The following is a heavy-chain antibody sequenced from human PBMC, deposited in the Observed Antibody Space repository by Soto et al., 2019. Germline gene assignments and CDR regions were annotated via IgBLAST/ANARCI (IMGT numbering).Heavy chain of an antibody. J-gene: IGHJ4*02. CDR3: ATGRGQVVGPGY. Sequence: WASVKVSCKVSGYTLTELSMHWVRQAPGKGLEWMGGFDPEDGETIYAQKFQGRVTMTEDTSTDTAYMELSSLRSEDTAVYYCATGRGQVVGPGYWGQGTLVTVSS. D-gene: IGHD3-22*01. CDR1: GYTLTELS. CDR2: FDPEDGET. V-gene: IGHV1-24*01.